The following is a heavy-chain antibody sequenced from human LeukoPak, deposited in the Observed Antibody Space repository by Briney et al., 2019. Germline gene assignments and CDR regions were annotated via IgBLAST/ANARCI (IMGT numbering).Heavy chain of an antibody. V-gene: IGHV3-23*01. CDR3: AKGHWRYPSSYFDY. D-gene: IGHD2-8*02. Sequence: GGSLRLSCAASGFTFSSYAMSWVRQAPGKGLKWVSAISGSGGRKYYADSVKGRFTISRDNSKNMLYLQMNSLRAEDTAVYYCAKGHWRYPSSYFDYWGQGTLVTVSS. CDR1: GFTFSSYA. J-gene: IGHJ4*02. CDR2: ISGSGGRK.